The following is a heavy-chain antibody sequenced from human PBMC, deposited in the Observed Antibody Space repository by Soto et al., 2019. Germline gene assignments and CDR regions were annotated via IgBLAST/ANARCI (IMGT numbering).Heavy chain of an antibody. CDR3: ARVAQGGSSRPKYYYYYGMDV. Sequence: QVQLVQSGAEVKKPGSSVTVSCKASRGTFSSYAISWVRQAPGHGLEWMGGIIPIFGTANYAQKFQGRVTITADESTSTAYMELISLRSEDTAVYYYARVAQGGSSRPKYYYYYGMDVWGQGTTVTVSS. V-gene: IGHV1-69*12. CDR2: IIPIFGTA. D-gene: IGHD6-13*01. CDR1: RGTFSSYA. J-gene: IGHJ6*02.